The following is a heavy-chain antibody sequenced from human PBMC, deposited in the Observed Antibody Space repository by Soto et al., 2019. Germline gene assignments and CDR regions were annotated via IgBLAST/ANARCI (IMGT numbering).Heavy chain of an antibody. CDR2: INSDGSST. Sequence: GGSLRLSCAASGFTFSSYWMHWVRQAPGKGLVWVSRINSDGSSTSYADSVKGRFTISRDNAKNTLYLQMNSLRAEDTAVYYCARDGVAAADYYYYGKDVWGQGTTVTVSS. V-gene: IGHV3-74*01. CDR1: GFTFSSYW. CDR3: ARDGVAAADYYYYGKDV. J-gene: IGHJ6*02. D-gene: IGHD6-13*01.